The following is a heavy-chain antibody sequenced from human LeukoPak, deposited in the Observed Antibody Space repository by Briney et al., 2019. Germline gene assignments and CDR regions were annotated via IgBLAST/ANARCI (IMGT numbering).Heavy chain of an antibody. Sequence: SETLSHTCTVSGGSISSGGYYWSWIRQHPGKGLEWIGYIYYSGSTYYNPSLKSRVTISVDTSKNQFSLKLSSVTAADTAVYYCARAGGVVAHPHFDYWGQGTLVTVSS. CDR1: GGSISSGGYY. J-gene: IGHJ4*02. CDR3: ARAGGVVAHPHFDY. V-gene: IGHV4-31*03. CDR2: IYYSGST. D-gene: IGHD3-16*01.